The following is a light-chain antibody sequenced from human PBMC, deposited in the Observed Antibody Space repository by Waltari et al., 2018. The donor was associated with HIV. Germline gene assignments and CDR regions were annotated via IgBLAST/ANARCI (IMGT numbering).Light chain of an antibody. V-gene: IGLV1-44*01. CDR2: TND. Sequence: QSVLTQPRPAPGTHGPRFTVPSPRSSGGKTATCYQPLPGTAPHPPTYTNDPRASGVPDRFSCSKSDTAASLATSGLQSEDEADYCCAVWDDSLNGVFGGGTRLTVL. J-gene: IGLJ3*02. CDR1: SGGKT. CDR3: AVWDDSLNGV.